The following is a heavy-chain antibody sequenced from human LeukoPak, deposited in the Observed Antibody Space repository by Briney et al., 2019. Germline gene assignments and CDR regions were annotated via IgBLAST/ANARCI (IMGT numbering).Heavy chain of an antibody. Sequence: GGSLRLSCAASGFTFSTYAMNWVRQAPGKGLEWVSGISGSGGHTFYADSVEGRFTISRDNSKNTLYLQMNTLRAEDTAPYYCAKDASTSRSGHYYYALDVWGPGTTVTVSS. CDR3: AKDASTSRSGHYYYALDV. D-gene: IGHD5-12*01. CDR1: GFTFSTYA. J-gene: IGHJ6*02. CDR2: ISGSGGHT. V-gene: IGHV3-23*01.